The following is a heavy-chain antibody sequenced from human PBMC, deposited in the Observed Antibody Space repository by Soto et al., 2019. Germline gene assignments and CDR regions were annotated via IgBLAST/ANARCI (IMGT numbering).Heavy chain of an antibody. D-gene: IGHD6-13*01. CDR2: IKQDGSEK. J-gene: IGHJ4*02. V-gene: IGHV3-7*04. Sequence: PGGSLRLSCAASGFTFSSYWMSWVRQAPGKGLEWVANIKQDGSEKYYVDSVKGRFTISRDNAENSLYLQMNSLRAEDTAVYYCARGDIAAAGPYYFDYWGQGTLVTVSS. CDR3: ARGDIAAAGPYYFDY. CDR1: GFTFSSYW.